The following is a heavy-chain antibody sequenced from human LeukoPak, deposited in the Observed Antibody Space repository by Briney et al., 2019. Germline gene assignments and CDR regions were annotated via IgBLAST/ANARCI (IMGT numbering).Heavy chain of an antibody. CDR3: ARDSSNYERWFDP. Sequence: GGSLRLSCAASGFTFSSYSMNWVRQALGKGLEWVSSISSSSSYIYYADSVKGRFTISRDNAKNSLYLQMNSLRAEDTAVYYCARDSSNYERWFDPWGQGTLVTVSS. V-gene: IGHV3-21*01. CDR2: ISSSSSYI. CDR1: GFTFSSYS. D-gene: IGHD4-11*01. J-gene: IGHJ5*02.